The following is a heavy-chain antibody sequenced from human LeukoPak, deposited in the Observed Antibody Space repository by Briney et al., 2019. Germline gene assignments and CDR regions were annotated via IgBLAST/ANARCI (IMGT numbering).Heavy chain of an antibody. CDR2: ISRSGTII. CDR1: GFTFSSYS. CDR3: AKDYDFWSGYYDY. D-gene: IGHD3-3*01. V-gene: IGHV3-48*01. J-gene: IGHJ4*02. Sequence: AGGSLRLSCAASGFTFSSYSMNWVRQAPGKGLEWVSYISRSGTIIYYADSVKGRFTISRDNSKNTLYLQMNSLRAEDTAVYYCAKDYDFWSGYYDYWGQGTLVTVSS.